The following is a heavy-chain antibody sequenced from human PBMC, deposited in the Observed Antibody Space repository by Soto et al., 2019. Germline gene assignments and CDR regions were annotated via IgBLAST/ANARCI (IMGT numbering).Heavy chain of an antibody. CDR3: ARGRSSLGIVLMVYATVYFDY. Sequence: QVQLQQWGAGLLKPSETLSLTCAVYGGSFSGYYWSWIRQPPGKGMEWIGEINHSGSTNYNPSLKSRVTISVDTSKNQFSLKLSSVTAADTAVYYRARGRSSLGIVLMVYATVYFDYWGQGTLVTVSS. J-gene: IGHJ4*02. V-gene: IGHV4-34*01. CDR1: GGSFSGYY. CDR2: INHSGST. D-gene: IGHD2-8*01.